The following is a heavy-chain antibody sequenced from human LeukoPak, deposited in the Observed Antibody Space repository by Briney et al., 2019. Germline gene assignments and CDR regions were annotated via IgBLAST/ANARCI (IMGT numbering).Heavy chain of an antibody. CDR3: ARGEYSNGYPYRLDF. CDR2: INPNNGDT. J-gene: IGHJ4*02. D-gene: IGHD3-16*01. CDR1: GYGFSDYH. V-gene: IGHV1-2*02. Sequence: ASVKVSCKASGYGFSDYHINWVRQASGQGPEWMGWINPNNGDTDYAKAFQGRVTMTRDTSISTAYMELNRLRSDDTAMYYCARGEYSNGYPYRLDFWGQGTLLTVSS.